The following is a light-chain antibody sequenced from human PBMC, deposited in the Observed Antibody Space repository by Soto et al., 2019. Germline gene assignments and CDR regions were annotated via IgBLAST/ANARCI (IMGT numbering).Light chain of an antibody. V-gene: IGKV3D-7*01. CDR3: HQRQSWPRT. Sequence: EIVLTQSPGPLSLSPGERATLSCRASQSVSSSYLSWYQQKPGQAPRRLIFGASIRAAGIPARFSASGSGTDFTLTISDVQPEDFALYYCHQRQSWPRTFGQGTKVDIK. J-gene: IGKJ1*01. CDR1: QSVSSSY. CDR2: GAS.